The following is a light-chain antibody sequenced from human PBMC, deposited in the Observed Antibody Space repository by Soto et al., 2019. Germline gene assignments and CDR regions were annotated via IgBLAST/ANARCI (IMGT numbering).Light chain of an antibody. CDR3: QNYDSAPWT. J-gene: IGKJ1*01. Sequence: DIQMTQSPSSLSASVRDRVTITCRARQGISNYLAWYQQKPEKVPKLLIYAASTLQSGVPSRFSGSGSGTDFTITISSLQPEDVATYYCQNYDSAPWTFGQGTKVEIK. CDR2: AAS. V-gene: IGKV1-27*01. CDR1: QGISNY.